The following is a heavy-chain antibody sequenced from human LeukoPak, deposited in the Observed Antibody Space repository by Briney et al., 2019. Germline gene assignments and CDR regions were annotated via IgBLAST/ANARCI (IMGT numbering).Heavy chain of an antibody. CDR2: IYYSGST. J-gene: IGHJ4*02. D-gene: IGHD1-26*01. CDR3: ARHGVGATNYFDY. Sequence: SETLSLTCTVSGGSISSHYWSWIRQPPGKGLEWIGYIYYSGSTNYNPSLKSRVTISVDTSKNQFSLKLSSVTAADTAVYYCARHGVGATNYFDYWGQGTLVTVSS. CDR1: GGSISSHY. V-gene: IGHV4-59*11.